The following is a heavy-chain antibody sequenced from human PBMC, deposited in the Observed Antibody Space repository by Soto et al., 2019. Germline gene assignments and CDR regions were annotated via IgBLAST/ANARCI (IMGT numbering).Heavy chain of an antibody. V-gene: IGHV4-39*01. CDR3: ARPLLPPYSSGWCAFDI. J-gene: IGHJ3*02. CDR2: IYYSGST. CDR1: GGSISSSSYY. Sequence: QLQLQESGPGLVKPSETLSLTCTVSGGSISSSSYYWGWIRQPPGKGLEWIGSIYYSGSTYYNPSLKSRVTISVDTSKNQFSLKLSSVTAADTAVYYCARPLLPPYSSGWCAFDIWGQGTMVTVSS. D-gene: IGHD6-19*01.